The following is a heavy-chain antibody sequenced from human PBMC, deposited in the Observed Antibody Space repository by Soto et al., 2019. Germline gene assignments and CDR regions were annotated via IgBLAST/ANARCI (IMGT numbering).Heavy chain of an antibody. CDR3: AIQYCISTSCYFDV. J-gene: IGHJ6*02. V-gene: IGHV4-31*03. CDR1: GGSISSGGYY. Sequence: SETLSLTCTVSGGSISSGGYYWSWIRQHPGKGLEWIGYIYYSGSTYYNPSLKSRVTISVDTSKNQFSLKLNSVTAADTAVYYYAIQYCISTSCYFDVWGQGTTVTVSS. D-gene: IGHD2-2*01. CDR2: IYYSGST.